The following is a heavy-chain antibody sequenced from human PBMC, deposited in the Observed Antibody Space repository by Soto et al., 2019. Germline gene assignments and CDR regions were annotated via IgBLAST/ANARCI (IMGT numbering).Heavy chain of an antibody. CDR3: ARAATGSYHSAY. D-gene: IGHD3-10*01. CDR1: GYAFTSYG. V-gene: IGHV1-18*04. CDR2: IAPHSGRT. J-gene: IGHJ4*02. Sequence: QVQLVQSGPEVKNPGASVRVSCVASGYAFTSYGVNWVRQAPGQGLEWMGWIAPHSGRTTYLPKFQGRVTMTADVSTNKAYIELRSLKSDDTGIYFCARAATGSYHSAYWGQGTVVTVSS.